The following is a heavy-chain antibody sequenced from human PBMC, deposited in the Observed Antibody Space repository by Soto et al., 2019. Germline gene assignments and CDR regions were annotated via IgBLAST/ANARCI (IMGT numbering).Heavy chain of an antibody. CDR2: IIPIFGTA. J-gene: IGHJ2*01. V-gene: IGHV1-69*01. Sequence: GXSVKVSCRAPGGTFSSYAISWVRQAPGQGLEWMGGIIPIFGTANYAQKFQGRVTITADESTSTAYMELSSLRSEDTAVYYCARGPTGAYPAAWYFDLWGRGTLVTVSS. CDR3: ARGPTGAYPAAWYFDL. D-gene: IGHD7-27*01. CDR1: GGTFSSYA.